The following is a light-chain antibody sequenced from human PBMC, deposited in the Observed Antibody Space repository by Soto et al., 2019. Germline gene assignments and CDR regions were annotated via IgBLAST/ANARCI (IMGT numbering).Light chain of an antibody. Sequence: EIVLTQSPGTLSLSPGERATLSCRASQSVSSRFLAWYQQKPGQAPKVLIYGASTRATGIPDRFSGSGSGTAFTLTISRLEPEDFAVYYCQQYESSRTFGQGTKVEMK. V-gene: IGKV3-20*01. CDR2: GAS. CDR3: QQYESSRT. J-gene: IGKJ1*01. CDR1: QSVSSRF.